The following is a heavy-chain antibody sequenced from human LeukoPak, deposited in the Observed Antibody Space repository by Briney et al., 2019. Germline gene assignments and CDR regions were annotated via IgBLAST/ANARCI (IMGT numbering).Heavy chain of an antibody. CDR1: GFTFSSYS. CDR3: ARFGDHYSSSWSWFDP. J-gene: IGHJ5*02. CDR2: ISSSSSYI. Sequence: GGSLRLSCAASGFTFSSYSMNWVRQAPGKGLEWVSSISSSSSYIYYADSVKGRFIISRDNAKNSLYLQMNSLRAEDTAVYYCARFGDHYSSSWSWFDPWGQGTLVTVSS. V-gene: IGHV3-21*01. D-gene: IGHD6-13*01.